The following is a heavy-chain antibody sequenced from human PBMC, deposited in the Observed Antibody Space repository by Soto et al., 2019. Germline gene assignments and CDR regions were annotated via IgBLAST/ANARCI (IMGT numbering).Heavy chain of an antibody. CDR3: ARDQEPNILYDFWSADGMDV. D-gene: IGHD3-3*01. CDR2: IWYDGSNK. Sequence: QVQLVESGGGVVQPGRSLRLSCAASGFTFSSYGMHWVRQAPGKGLEWVAVIWYDGSNKYYADSVKGRFTISRDNSKNTLYLQMNSLRAEDTAVYYCARDQEPNILYDFWSADGMDVGGQGTTVTVSS. J-gene: IGHJ6*02. CDR1: GFTFSSYG. V-gene: IGHV3-33*01.